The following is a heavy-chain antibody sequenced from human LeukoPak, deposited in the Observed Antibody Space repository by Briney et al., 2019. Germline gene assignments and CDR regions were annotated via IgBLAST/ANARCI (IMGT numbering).Heavy chain of an antibody. CDR2: IKQDGSEK. Sequence: PGGSLRLSCAASGFTSSSYAMSWVRQAPGKGLEWVANIKQDGSEKYYVDSVKGRFTISRDNAKNSLYPQMNSLRAEDTAVYYCARGAGLSGRGLYGMDVWGQGTTVTVSS. D-gene: IGHD2-15*01. CDR1: GFTSSSYA. CDR3: ARGAGLSGRGLYGMDV. J-gene: IGHJ6*02. V-gene: IGHV3-7*01.